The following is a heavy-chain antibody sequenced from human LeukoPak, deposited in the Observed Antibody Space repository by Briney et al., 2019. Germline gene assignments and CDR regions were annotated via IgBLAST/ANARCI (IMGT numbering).Heavy chain of an antibody. D-gene: IGHD3-16*01. CDR3: ARDGSADEPDYYDYYMDV. Sequence: GGSLRLSCEASGFTLINYWMHWVRQAPGEGLVWVASISSSSSYINYADSVKGRFTISRDNAKDSLYLQMNSLRAEDTAVYYCARDGSADEPDYYDYYMDVWGKGTTVTVSS. CDR2: ISSSSSYI. V-gene: IGHV3-21*01. J-gene: IGHJ6*03. CDR1: GFTLINYW.